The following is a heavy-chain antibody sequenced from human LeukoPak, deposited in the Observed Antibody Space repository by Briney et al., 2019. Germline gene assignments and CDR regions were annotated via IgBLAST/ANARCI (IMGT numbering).Heavy chain of an antibody. Sequence: SETLSPTCAVYGGSFSGYYWSWIRQPPGKGLEWIGEINHSGSTNYNPSLKSRVTISVDTSKSQFSLKLSSVTAADTAVYYCARAPRRHYDILTGYRNWFDPWGQGTLVTVSS. J-gene: IGHJ5*02. V-gene: IGHV4-34*01. CDR2: INHSGST. CDR3: ARAPRRHYDILTGYRNWFDP. CDR1: GGSFSGYY. D-gene: IGHD3-9*01.